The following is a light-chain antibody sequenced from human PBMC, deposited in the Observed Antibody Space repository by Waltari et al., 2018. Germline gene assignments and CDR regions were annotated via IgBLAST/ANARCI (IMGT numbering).Light chain of an antibody. CDR1: QSVSNN. Sequence: EAMMTQSPATLSVSPGDRATLSCRASQSVSNNVAWFQQKPGQAPSLLIYDASTRATGVPARFSGSGSGTEFTLTISSLQTEDFAVYYCQQYNNWPLYTFGQGTKLGIK. CDR3: QQYNNWPLYT. CDR2: DAS. J-gene: IGKJ2*01. V-gene: IGKV3-15*01.